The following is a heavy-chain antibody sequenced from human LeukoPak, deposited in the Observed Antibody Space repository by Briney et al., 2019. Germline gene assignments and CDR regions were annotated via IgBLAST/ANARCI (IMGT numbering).Heavy chain of an antibody. J-gene: IGHJ4*02. CDR1: GGSFSGYY. CDR2: INHGGST. D-gene: IGHD3-22*01. Sequence: SETLSLTCAVYGGSFSGYYWSWIRQPPGKGLEWIGEINHGGSTNYNPSLKSRVTISVDTSKNQFSLKLSSVTAADTAVYYCARAVGWAVITPYYFDYWGQGTLVTVSS. CDR3: ARAVGWAVITPYYFDY. V-gene: IGHV4-34*01.